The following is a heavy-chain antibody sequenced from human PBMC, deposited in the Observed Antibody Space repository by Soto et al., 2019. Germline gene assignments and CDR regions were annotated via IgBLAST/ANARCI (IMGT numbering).Heavy chain of an antibody. V-gene: IGHV1-46*01. J-gene: IGHJ5*02. Sequence: ASVKVSCKASGYTFTRYDMHWVRQAPGQGLEWMGIINPSGGSTSYAQKFQGRVTMTRDTSTSTVYLELSSLRSEDTAVYYCAAAECSGGSCYEWFDPWGQGTLVTVSS. CDR1: GYTFTRYD. CDR2: INPSGGST. D-gene: IGHD2-15*01. CDR3: AAAECSGGSCYEWFDP.